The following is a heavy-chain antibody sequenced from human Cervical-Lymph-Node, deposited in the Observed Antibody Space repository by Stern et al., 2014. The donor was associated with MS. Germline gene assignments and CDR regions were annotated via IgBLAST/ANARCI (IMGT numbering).Heavy chain of an antibody. D-gene: IGHD1-1*01. CDR1: GFSLSTSGVR. J-gene: IGHJ4*02. CDR2: IDRDDDK. CDR3: ARMLGTHIDY. Sequence: QVTLKESGPALVKPTQTLTLTCTFSGFSLSTSGVRVNWIRQPPGKALEWLARIDRDDDKFYSTSLKTRLTLSKDTSKNQVVLTMTNMDPVDTATYYCARMLGTHIDYWGQGTLVTVSS. V-gene: IGHV2-70*04.